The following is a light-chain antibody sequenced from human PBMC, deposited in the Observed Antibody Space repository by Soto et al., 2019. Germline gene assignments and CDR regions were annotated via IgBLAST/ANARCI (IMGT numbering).Light chain of an antibody. Sequence: QSVLTQPPSASGTPGQRVTISCSRSSSNIGSLSVAWYQHLPGTAPKLLIHNDYQRPSGVPDRFSGSKSGTSASLAISGLQSEDDGDYYCASWDDSLNGPYVFGTGTKVTVL. J-gene: IGLJ1*01. CDR2: NDY. CDR1: SSNIGSLS. V-gene: IGLV1-44*01. CDR3: ASWDDSLNGPYV.